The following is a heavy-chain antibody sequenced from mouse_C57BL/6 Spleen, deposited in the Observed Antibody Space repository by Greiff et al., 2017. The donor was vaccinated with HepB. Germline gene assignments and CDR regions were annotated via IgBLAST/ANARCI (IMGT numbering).Heavy chain of an antibody. CDR2: IHPKSGST. CDR3: GREADWPDY. J-gene: IGHJ2*01. CDR1: GYTFTSYW. D-gene: IGHD2-13*01. Sequence: QVQLQQPGAELVKPGASVKLSCKASGYTFTSYWIHWVKQRPGQGLEWIGMIHPKSGSTNYNEKFMSKATLTVDKSSTTAYMQLSSLTSEESAVYYRGREADWPDYWGQGTTLTVSS. V-gene: IGHV1-64*01.